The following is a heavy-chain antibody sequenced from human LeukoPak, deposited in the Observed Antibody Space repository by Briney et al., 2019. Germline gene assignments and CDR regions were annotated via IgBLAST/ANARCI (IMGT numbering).Heavy chain of an antibody. CDR3: ARDRDDILTGPYMDV. D-gene: IGHD3-9*01. V-gene: IGHV4-59*01. CDR2: IYYSGST. J-gene: IGHJ6*04. Sequence: SETLSLTCTVSGGSMSTYHWSWIRQPPGKGLGWIGYIYYSGSTNYNPSLKSRVTISLDTSKNQFSLKVISVTAADTAVYYCARDRDDILTGPYMDVWGKGTTVTVSS. CDR1: GGSMSTYH.